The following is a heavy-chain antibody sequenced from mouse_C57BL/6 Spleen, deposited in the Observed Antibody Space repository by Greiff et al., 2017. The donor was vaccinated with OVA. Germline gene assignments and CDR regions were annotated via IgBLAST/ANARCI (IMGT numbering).Heavy chain of an antibody. CDR2: IDPNSGGT. D-gene: IGHD1-1*01. J-gene: IGHJ4*01. CDR3: ARGGTTVVAPYYAMDY. Sequence: VKLQQPGAELVKPGASVKLSCKASGYTFTSYWMHWVKQRPGRGLEWIGRIDPNSGGTKYNEKFKSKATLTVDKPSSTAYMQLSSLTSEDSAVYYCARGGTTVVAPYYAMDYWGQGTSVTVSS. CDR1: GYTFTSYW. V-gene: IGHV1-72*01.